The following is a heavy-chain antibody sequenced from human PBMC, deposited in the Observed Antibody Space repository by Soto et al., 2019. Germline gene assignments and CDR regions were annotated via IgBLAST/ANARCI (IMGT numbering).Heavy chain of an antibody. CDR2: ISGSGYKT. CDR3: AKGRYFESSGVCANL. CDR1: GFRFNSYA. V-gene: IGHV3-23*01. J-gene: IGHJ5*02. Sequence: EVQLLESGGGFLQPGGSQRLSCVASGFRFNSYAMSWVRQTPDKGLEWVAAISGSGYKTDYAQSVEGRFTISRDNSKSTVVLQMNSLRAEDSAIYYCAKGRYFESSGVCANLWCQGTLVTVSS. D-gene: IGHD3-9*01.